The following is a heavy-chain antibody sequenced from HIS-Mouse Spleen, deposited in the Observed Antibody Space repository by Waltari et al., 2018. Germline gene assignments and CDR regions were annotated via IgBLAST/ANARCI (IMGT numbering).Heavy chain of an antibody. J-gene: IGHJ4*02. CDR3: ARIAEGYSSGWYAFDY. CDR1: GFSLSTSGMC. Sequence: QVTLRESGPALVKPTQTLTLTCTFSGFSLSTSGMCVSWIRQPPGKALEWLARIDWDDDKYYSTSLKTRLTISKDNSKNQVVLTMTNMDPVDTATYYCARIAEGYSSGWYAFDYWGQGTLVTVSS. V-gene: IGHV2-70*15. CDR2: IDWDDDK. D-gene: IGHD6-19*01.